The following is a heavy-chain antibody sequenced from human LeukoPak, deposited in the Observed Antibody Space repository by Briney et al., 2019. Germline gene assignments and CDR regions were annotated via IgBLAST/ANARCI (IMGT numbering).Heavy chain of an antibody. CDR1: GFKFEDFG. J-gene: IGHJ6*03. V-gene: IGHV3-20*04. CDR2: TGWSGGVR. D-gene: IGHD5-12*01. CDR3: AKGGGYEAQYYYYYLDV. Sequence: GGSLRLSCAASGFKFEDFGMSWVRQVPGKGLEWVSGTGWSGGVRGYADSVKGRFTISRDNSKNTLYLQMKSLRAEDTAVYYCAKGGGYEAQYYYYYLDVWGKGTTVTISS.